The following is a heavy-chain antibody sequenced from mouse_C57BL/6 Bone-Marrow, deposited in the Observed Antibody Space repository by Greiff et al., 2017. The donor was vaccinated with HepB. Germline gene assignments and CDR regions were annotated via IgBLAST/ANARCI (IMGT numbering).Heavy chain of an antibody. V-gene: IGHV5-17*01. CDR3: ARLLWPYAMDY. D-gene: IGHD2-1*01. CDR2: ISSGSSTI. J-gene: IGHJ4*01. Sequence: EVMLVESGGGLVKPGGSLKLSCAASGFTFSDYGMHWVRQAPEKGLEWVAYISSGSSTIYYADTVKGRFTISRDNAKNTLFLQMTSLRSEDTAMYYCARLLWPYAMDYWGQGTSDTVSS. CDR1: GFTFSDYG.